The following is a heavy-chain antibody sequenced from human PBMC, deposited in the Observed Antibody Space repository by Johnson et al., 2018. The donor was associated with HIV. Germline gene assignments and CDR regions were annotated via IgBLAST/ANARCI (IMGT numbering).Heavy chain of an antibody. CDR1: GFSFSHSV. D-gene: IGHD6-19*01. Sequence: VQLVESGGAVVQPGTSLRLFCAASGFSFSHSVMHWVRRAPGKGLDWVAGISVDGNSKFYPDSVKGRFTISRDNSDNTLFLQMNSLRPEDTAVYYCARGYHSSGRCDVFDIWGQGTLVTVSS. CDR3: ARGYHSSGRCDVFDI. J-gene: IGHJ3*02. V-gene: IGHV3-30-3*01. CDR2: ISVDGNSK.